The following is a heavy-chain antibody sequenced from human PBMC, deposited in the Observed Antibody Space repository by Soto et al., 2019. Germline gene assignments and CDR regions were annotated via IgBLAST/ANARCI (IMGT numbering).Heavy chain of an antibody. CDR1: GYTFTSYG. CDR3: AIDVAGPGGLRSVDP. V-gene: IGHV1-18*01. CDR2: ISAYNGNT. D-gene: IGHD2-15*01. Sequence: ASVKVSCKASGYTFTSYGISWVRQAPGQGLEWMGWISAYNGNTNYAQKLQGRVTMTTDTSTSTAYMELRSLRSDDTAVYYCAIDVAGPGGLRSVDPWGQGTLVTVSS. J-gene: IGHJ5*02.